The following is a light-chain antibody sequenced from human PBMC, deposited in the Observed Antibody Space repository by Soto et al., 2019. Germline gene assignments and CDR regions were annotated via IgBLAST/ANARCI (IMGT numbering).Light chain of an antibody. J-gene: IGLJ2*01. CDR1: SGHSSYA. CDR2: VNSDGRH. Sequence: QLVLTQSPSASASLGASVNLTCTLSSGHSSYAIAWHQQQPEKGPRYLMKVNSDGRHSKGDGIPDRFSGSSSGAERYFTISSLQSEDEADYYCQTWGTGIVVFGGGTKLTVL. V-gene: IGLV4-69*02. CDR3: QTWGTGIVV.